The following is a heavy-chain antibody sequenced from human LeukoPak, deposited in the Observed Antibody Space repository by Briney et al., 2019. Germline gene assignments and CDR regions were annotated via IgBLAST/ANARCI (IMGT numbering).Heavy chain of an antibody. V-gene: IGHV1-46*01. CDR2: INPTSGYT. CDR3: ARGGYSYGKDY. J-gene: IGHJ4*02. CDR1: GYTFSNYG. Sequence: ASVKVSCKASGYTFSNYGLHWVRQAPGQGLEWMGIINPTSGYTTYAQNFQGRVTVTRDTSISTAYMELSSLRSEDTAVYYCARGGYSYGKDYWGQGTLVTVSS. D-gene: IGHD5-18*01.